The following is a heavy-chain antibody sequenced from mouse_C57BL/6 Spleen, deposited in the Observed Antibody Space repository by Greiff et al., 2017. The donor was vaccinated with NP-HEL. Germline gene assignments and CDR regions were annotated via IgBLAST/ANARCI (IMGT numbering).Heavy chain of an antibody. V-gene: IGHV1-81*01. CDR1: GYTFTSYG. J-gene: IGHJ2*01. CDR3: ARGDYDDY. D-gene: IGHD2-4*01. CDR2: IYPRSGNT. Sequence: LQESGAELARPGASVKLSCKASGYTFTSYGISWVKQRTGQGLEWIGEIYPRSGNTYYNEKFKGKATLTADKSSSTAYMELRSLTSEDSAVYFCARGDYDDYWGQGTTLTVSS.